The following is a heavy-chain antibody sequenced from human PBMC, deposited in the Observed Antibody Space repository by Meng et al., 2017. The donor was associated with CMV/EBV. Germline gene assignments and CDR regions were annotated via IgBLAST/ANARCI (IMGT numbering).Heavy chain of an antibody. D-gene: IGHD2-2*02. CDR1: YS. J-gene: IGHJ4*02. CDR3: ARTRTYCASTSCYTGGYYFDY. V-gene: IGHV1-3*01. CDR2: INAGNGDT. Sequence: YSIHWVRQATGQRLEWMGWINAGNGDTKSSQKFQGRLTITRDSSASTVYMELSSVRFEDTAVYYCARTRTYCASTSCYTGGYYFDYWGQGTLVTVSS.